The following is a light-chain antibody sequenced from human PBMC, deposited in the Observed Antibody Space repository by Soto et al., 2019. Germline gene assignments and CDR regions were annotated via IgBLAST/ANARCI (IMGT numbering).Light chain of an antibody. V-gene: IGKV3-20*01. Sequence: EIVLTQSPGTLSLSPWERATLSDRVSQSVSSDYLAWYPPRRGQAPRLXIYAASSRATGIQERFTGSGSGPACTRTISRLEPEDVYVDYCPQYSDSLGTFCQGTQVDIK. J-gene: IGKJ1*01. CDR1: QSVSSDY. CDR3: PQYSDSLGT. CDR2: AAS.